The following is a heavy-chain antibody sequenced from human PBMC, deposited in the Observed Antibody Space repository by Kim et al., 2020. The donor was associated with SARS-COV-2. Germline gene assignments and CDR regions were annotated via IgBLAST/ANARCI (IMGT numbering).Heavy chain of an antibody. D-gene: IGHD6-6*01. CDR2: ISSSGSTI. J-gene: IGHJ6*02. CDR3: ARDVPGGMDV. Sequence: GGSLRLSCAASGFTFSSYEMNWVRQAPGKGLEWVSYISSSGSTIYYADSVKGRFTISRDNAKNSLYLQMNSLRAEDTAVYYCARDVPGGMDVWGQGTTVTVSS. CDR1: GFTFSSYE. V-gene: IGHV3-48*03.